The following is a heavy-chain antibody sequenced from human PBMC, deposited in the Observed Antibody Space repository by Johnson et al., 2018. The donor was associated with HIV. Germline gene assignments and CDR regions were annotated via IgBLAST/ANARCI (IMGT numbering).Heavy chain of an antibody. CDR2: ISYDGSNK. CDR1: GFTFSSYA. D-gene: IGHD3-9*01. Sequence: QVQLVESGGGLIQPGGSLRLSCAASGFTFSSYAMHWVRQAPGNGLEWVAVISYDGSNKYYADSVKGRFTISRDNSKNTLYLQMNSLRAEDTAVYYCAKDRNYDILSIWGQGTVVTVSS. CDR3: AKDRNYDILSI. V-gene: IGHV3-30-3*01. J-gene: IGHJ3*02.